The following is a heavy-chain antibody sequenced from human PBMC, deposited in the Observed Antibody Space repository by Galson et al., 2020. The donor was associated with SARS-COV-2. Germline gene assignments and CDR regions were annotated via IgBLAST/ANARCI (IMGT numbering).Heavy chain of an antibody. CDR2: ISGSGSAT. Sequence: GGSLRLSCAASGFTFSSYAMNWLRQAPGKGLEWVSGISGSGSATYYAGPVKGRFTISGDNSQNTLYLQMNGLRAEDTAIYYCAKRHRDSSGFDYWGKGARVTVSS. CDR3: AKRHRDSSGFDY. V-gene: IGHV3-23*01. D-gene: IGHD3-22*01. J-gene: IGHJ4*02. CDR1: GFTFSSYA.